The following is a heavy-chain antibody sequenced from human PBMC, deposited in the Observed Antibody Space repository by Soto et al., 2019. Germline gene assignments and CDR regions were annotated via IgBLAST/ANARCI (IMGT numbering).Heavy chain of an antibody. CDR1: GYSFTSYW. CDR2: TYPGDSDT. D-gene: IGHD3-3*01. Sequence: PGESLKISSKCSGYSFTSYWIGWVRQMPGKGLEWMGITYPGDSDTRYSPSFQGQVTISADKSISTAYLQWSSLKASDTAMYYCARLPYYDFWSGYFDYYYMDVWGKGTTVTVSS. CDR3: ARLPYYDFWSGYFDYYYMDV. V-gene: IGHV5-51*01. J-gene: IGHJ6*03.